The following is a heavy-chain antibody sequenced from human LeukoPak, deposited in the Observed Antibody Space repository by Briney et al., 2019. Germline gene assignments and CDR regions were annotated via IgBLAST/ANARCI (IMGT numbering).Heavy chain of an antibody. CDR3: AKATYYDFLVGDYFDN. J-gene: IGHJ4*02. CDR1: GFTFSSYA. V-gene: IGHV3-23*01. CDR2: ISGYGGST. Sequence: GGSLRLSCAASGFTFSSYAMSWVRQAPGKGLEWVSAISGYGGSTYYADSVKGRFTISRDNSQNPLYLQLNSLRAEDTAVYYCAKATYYDFLVGDYFDNWGQGALVTVSS. D-gene: IGHD3-3*01.